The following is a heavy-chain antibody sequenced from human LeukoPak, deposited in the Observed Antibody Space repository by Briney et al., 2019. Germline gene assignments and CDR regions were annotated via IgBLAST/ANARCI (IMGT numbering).Heavy chain of an antibody. CDR1: GFTFSDHY. Sequence: GGSLRLSCAASGFTFSDHYMDWVRQAPGKGLEWVGRTRNKANSYTTEYAASVKGRFTISRDDSKNSLYLQMNSLKTEDTAVYYCSSLLNFYYYGMDVWGQGTTVTVSS. CDR3: SSLLNFYYYGMDV. V-gene: IGHV3-72*01. CDR2: TRNKANSYTT. J-gene: IGHJ6*02. D-gene: IGHD2-21*01.